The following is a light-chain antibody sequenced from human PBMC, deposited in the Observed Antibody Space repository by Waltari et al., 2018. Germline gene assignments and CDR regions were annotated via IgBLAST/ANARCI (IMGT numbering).Light chain of an antibody. CDR2: GAS. J-gene: IGKJ3*01. CDR3: QQYDEWPFS. V-gene: IGKV3-15*01. CDR1: QRVSSD. Sequence: TQAPDTLSVSPGQRATLSCRASQRVSSDLAWFRQRPGQAPRLLIYGASTRATGIPARFSGAGSGTEFTLTITSLQSEDYAVYYCQQYDEWPFSFGPGTKVEIK.